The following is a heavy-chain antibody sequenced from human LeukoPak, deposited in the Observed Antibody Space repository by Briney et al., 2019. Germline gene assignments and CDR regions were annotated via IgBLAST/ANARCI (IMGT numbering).Heavy chain of an antibody. CDR3: ASSLTTVTADV. Sequence: GGSLRLSCAASGFTFSSYWMSWVRQAPGKGLEWVANIKQDGSEKYYVDSVKGRFTISRDNAKNSLYLQMNSLRAEDTAVYYCASSLTTVTADVWGQGTTVTVSS. D-gene: IGHD4-17*01. CDR1: GFTFSSYW. J-gene: IGHJ6*02. CDR2: IKQDGSEK. V-gene: IGHV3-7*05.